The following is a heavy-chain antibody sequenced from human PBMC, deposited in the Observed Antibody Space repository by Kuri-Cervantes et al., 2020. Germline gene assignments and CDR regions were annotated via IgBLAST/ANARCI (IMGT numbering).Heavy chain of an antibody. Sequence: SETLSLTCSVSGDAVSSDTYHCSWIRQPPGKGLEWVGHFFYGGSTKSHPSVKGRVSISIDTSKNQFSLKLTSVTAADTAVYYCARASNSITTELDYWGQGTLVTVSS. CDR3: ARASNSITTELDY. CDR1: GDAVSSDTYH. D-gene: IGHD3-10*01. CDR2: FFYGGST. J-gene: IGHJ4*02. V-gene: IGHV4-61*01.